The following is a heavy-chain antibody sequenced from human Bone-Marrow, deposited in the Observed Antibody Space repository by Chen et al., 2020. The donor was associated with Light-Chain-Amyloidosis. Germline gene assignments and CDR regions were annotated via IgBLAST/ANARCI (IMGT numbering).Heavy chain of an antibody. CDR1: GGTFSSYA. D-gene: IGHD4-17*01. J-gene: IGHJ4*02. CDR2: IIPIFGTA. V-gene: IGHV1-69*01. CDR3: ARVQSTVTTFFAAPSDY. Sequence: QVHLVQSGAEVKKPGSSVKVSCKASGGTFSSYAISWVRQAPGQGLEWMGGIIPIFGTANYAQKFQGRVTITADESTSTAYMELSSLRSEDTAVYYCARVQSTVTTFFAAPSDYWGQGTLVTVSS.